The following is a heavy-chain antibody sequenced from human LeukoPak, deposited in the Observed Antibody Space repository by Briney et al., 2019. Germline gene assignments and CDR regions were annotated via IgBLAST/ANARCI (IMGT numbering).Heavy chain of an antibody. D-gene: IGHD3-22*01. CDR2: IYYSGST. Sequence: SETLSLTCAVYGGSFSGYYWSWIRQPPGKGLEWIGSIYYSGSTYYNPSLKSRVTISVDTSKNQFSLKLSSVTAADTAVYYCARPAYYYDSSGYPNPGAFDIWGQGTMVTVSS. CDR1: GGSFSGYY. V-gene: IGHV4-34*01. CDR3: ARPAYYYDSSGYPNPGAFDI. J-gene: IGHJ3*02.